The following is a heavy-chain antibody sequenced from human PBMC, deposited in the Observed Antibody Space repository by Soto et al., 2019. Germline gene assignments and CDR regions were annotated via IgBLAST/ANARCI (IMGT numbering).Heavy chain of an antibody. CDR3: ARRVNYYGSGSLNFDY. J-gene: IGHJ4*02. CDR2: IYYSGST. CDR1: GGSISSGGYS. V-gene: IGHV4-30-2*01. Sequence: SETLSLTCAVSGGSISSGGYSWNWIRQPPGKGLEWIGYIYYSGSTYYNPSLKSRVTMSVDTSKNQFSLKLSSVTAVDTAVYYCARRVNYYGSGSLNFDYWGQGTLVTVSS. D-gene: IGHD3-10*01.